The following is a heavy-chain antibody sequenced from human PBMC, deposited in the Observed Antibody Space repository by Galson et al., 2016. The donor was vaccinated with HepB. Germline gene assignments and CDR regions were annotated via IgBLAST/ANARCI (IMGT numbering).Heavy chain of an antibody. CDR1: GYTFASYW. D-gene: IGHD3-3*01. J-gene: IGHJ6*02. CDR3: ARSLTGSYDFWGAMYNYYAMDV. V-gene: IGHV5-51*01. Sequence: QSGAEVKKAGESLKISCKGSGYTFASYWIGWVRQMPGKGLEWMGIIYPGDFDIRYSPSFQGQVTISVDKSISTAYLQWSSLTASDTAMYYCARSLTGSYDFWGAMYNYYAMDVWGQGTTVTVS. CDR2: IYPGDFDI.